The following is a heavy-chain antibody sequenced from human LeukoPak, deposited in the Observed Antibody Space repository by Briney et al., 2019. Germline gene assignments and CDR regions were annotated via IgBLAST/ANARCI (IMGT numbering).Heavy chain of an antibody. V-gene: IGHV1-2*02. J-gene: IGHJ6*03. Sequence: GASVKVSCKASGYTFTGYYMHWVRQAPGQGLEWMGWINPNSGGTNYAQKFQGRVTMTRDTSISTAYMELSRLRSDDTAVYYCAREPGYYYYYMDVWGKGTTVTVSS. CDR2: INPNSGGT. CDR1: GYTFTGYY. CDR3: AREPGYYYYYMDV.